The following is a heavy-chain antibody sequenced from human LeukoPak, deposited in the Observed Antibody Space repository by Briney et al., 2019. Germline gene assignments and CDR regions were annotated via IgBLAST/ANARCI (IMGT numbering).Heavy chain of an antibody. CDR1: GYTFTSYG. J-gene: IGHJ4*02. CDR2: ISAYNGNT. D-gene: IGHD1-26*01. Sequence: ASVKVSCKASGYTFTSYGISWVRQAPGQGLEWMGWISAYNGNTNYAQKLQGRVTMTRDTSISTAYMELSRLRSDDTAVYYCARVIVGAPWGPFDYWGQGTLVTVSS. V-gene: IGHV1-18*01. CDR3: ARVIVGAPWGPFDY.